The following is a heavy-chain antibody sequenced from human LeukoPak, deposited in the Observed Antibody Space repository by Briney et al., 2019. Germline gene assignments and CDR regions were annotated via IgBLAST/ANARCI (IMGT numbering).Heavy chain of an antibody. D-gene: IGHD3-16*01. J-gene: IGHJ4*02. CDR1: GGSITSGGFS. Sequence: SETLSLTCAVSGGSITSGGFSWSWIRQPPGRDLEWTGYIYHSGSTSYNPSLKSRVTISIDRSNNQFSLKLNSVTAADTAVYYCARAGLRGDFDYWGQGTLVTVSS. CDR3: ARAGLRGDFDY. CDR2: IYHSGST. V-gene: IGHV4-30-2*01.